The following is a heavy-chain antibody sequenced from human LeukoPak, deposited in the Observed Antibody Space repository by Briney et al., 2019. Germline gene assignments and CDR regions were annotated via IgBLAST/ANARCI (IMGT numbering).Heavy chain of an antibody. D-gene: IGHD3-3*01. Sequence: ASVKVSCKASGYTFTSYGISWVRQAPGQGLEWMGWISAYNGSTNYAQKLQGRVTMTTDTSTSTAYMELRSLRSDDTAVYYCARYLYYDFWSGYVRPAFDIWGQGTMVTVSS. CDR1: GYTFTSYG. J-gene: IGHJ3*02. V-gene: IGHV1-18*01. CDR3: ARYLYYDFWSGYVRPAFDI. CDR2: ISAYNGST.